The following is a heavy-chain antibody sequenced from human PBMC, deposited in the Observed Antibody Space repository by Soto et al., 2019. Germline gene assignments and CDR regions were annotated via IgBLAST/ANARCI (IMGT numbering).Heavy chain of an antibody. CDR2: IIPIPGTA. J-gene: IGHJ6*02. V-gene: IGHV1-69*01. CDR1: GGTFSSYA. Sequence: QVQLVQSGAEVKKPGSAVKVSCKASGGTFSSYAISWVRQAPGQGLEWMGVIIPIPGTANYAQKFQGRVTITEDESTSTAYMELSSLRSEDTAVYYCARSQGSSTSLEIYYYYYYGMDVWGQGTTVTVSS. CDR3: ARSQGSSTSLEIYYYYYYGMDV. D-gene: IGHD2-2*01.